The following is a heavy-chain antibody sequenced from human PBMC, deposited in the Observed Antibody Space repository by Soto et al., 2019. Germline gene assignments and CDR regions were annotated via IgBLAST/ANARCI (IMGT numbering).Heavy chain of an antibody. D-gene: IGHD6-13*01. CDR2: IFPADSDT. CDR1: GYSFTTYW. CDR3: ARQQAAVDV. Sequence: GESLKISCKASGYSFTTYWIGWVRQMPGKGLEWTGIIFPADSDTRYSPSFQGQVTISADKSISTAYLQWSSLKASDTAMYYCARQQAAVDVWRQGTMVTVSS. J-gene: IGHJ3*01. V-gene: IGHV5-51*01.